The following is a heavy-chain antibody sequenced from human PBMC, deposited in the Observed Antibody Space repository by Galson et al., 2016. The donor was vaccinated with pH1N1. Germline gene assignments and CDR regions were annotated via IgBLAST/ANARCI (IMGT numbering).Heavy chain of an antibody. D-gene: IGHD6-13*01. J-gene: IGHJ6*03. V-gene: IGHV3-21*01. CDR2: ISGTGSHI. CDR1: GFSFSIYR. Sequence: LRLSCAASGFSFSIYRMNWVRQAPGKGLEWVPSISGTGSHINYADSVEGRFTISRDNAKNALFLHMNSLRGEDTALYYCARDYVVIAASPDYYYYMDVWGKGTTVTVSS. CDR3: ARDYVVIAASPDYYYYMDV.